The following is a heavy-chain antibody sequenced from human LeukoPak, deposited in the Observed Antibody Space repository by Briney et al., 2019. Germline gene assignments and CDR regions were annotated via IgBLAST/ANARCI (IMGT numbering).Heavy chain of an antibody. V-gene: IGHV3-30*18. Sequence: GGSLRLSCAASGFTFSSYGMHWVRQAPGKGLEWVAVISYDGSNKYYADSVKGRFTISRDNSKNTLYLQMNSLRAEDTAVYYCAKDRREFGELLYLFDYWGQGTLVTASS. CDR1: GFTFSSYG. CDR3: AKDRREFGELLYLFDY. J-gene: IGHJ4*02. D-gene: IGHD3-10*01. CDR2: ISYDGSNK.